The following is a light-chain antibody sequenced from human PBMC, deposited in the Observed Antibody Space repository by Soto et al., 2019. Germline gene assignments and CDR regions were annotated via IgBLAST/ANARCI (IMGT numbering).Light chain of an antibody. J-gene: IGKJ2*01. V-gene: IGKV1-39*01. CDR3: QQSYSTLYT. CDR1: QSICSD. Sequence: DIQITQSPSSLSASVGDRVTITCRASQSICSDLNWYQQKPGKAPKLLIYAASSLQSGVPSRFSGSGSGTDFTLTISSLQPEDFATYYCQQSYSTLYTFGQGTKLEIK. CDR2: AAS.